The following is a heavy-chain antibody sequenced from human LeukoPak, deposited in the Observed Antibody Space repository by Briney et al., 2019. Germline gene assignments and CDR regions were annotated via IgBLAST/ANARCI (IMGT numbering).Heavy chain of an antibody. Sequence: GASVKVPCKGSGCTFTVYYMHWVRQAPGQGLEWMGWINPNSGGTNYAQKFQGRVTMTRDTSISTAYMELSRLRSDDTAVYYCARDPATKGSSSWYVLGWFDPWGQGTLVTVSS. CDR1: GCTFTVYY. J-gene: IGHJ5*02. CDR3: ARDPATKGSSSWYVLGWFDP. CDR2: INPNSGGT. V-gene: IGHV1-2*02. D-gene: IGHD6-13*01.